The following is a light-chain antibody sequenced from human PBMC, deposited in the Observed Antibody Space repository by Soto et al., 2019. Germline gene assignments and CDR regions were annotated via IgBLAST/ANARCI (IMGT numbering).Light chain of an antibody. CDR2: WAS. Sequence: DIVLTQSPDSLAVSLGERGTINCKSSQSVLYSSSNKSYLAWYQQKPGQPPKLLIYWASARESGVPDRFSGSGSGTDFSLTISSLQAEDVAVYYCQQYYTAPYTFGQGTKLEIK. J-gene: IGKJ2*01. CDR1: QSVLYSSSNKSY. CDR3: QQYYTAPYT. V-gene: IGKV4-1*01.